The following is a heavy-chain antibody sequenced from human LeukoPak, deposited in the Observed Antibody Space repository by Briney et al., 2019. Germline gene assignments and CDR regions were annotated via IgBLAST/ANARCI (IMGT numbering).Heavy chain of an antibody. D-gene: IGHD6-25*01. CDR2: IYHTGSTNYSPS. J-gene: IGHJ4*02. V-gene: IGHV4-59*01. Sequence: PSETLSLTCTVSGDSISTYSWSWIRQPPGKGLEWIGCIYHTGSTNYSPSNYSPSLKSRVTISVDTSKNQFSLKLSSVTAADTAVYYCAREGGFYRPLDYSGQGTLVTVSS. CDR1: GDSISTYS. CDR3: AREGGFYRPLDY.